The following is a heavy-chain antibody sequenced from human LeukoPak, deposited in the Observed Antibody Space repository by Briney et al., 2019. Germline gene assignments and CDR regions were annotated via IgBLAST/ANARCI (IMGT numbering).Heavy chain of an antibody. J-gene: IGHJ5*02. D-gene: IGHD3-22*01. CDR2: IYYTDT. CDR3: AREQVWYYDSSGYSNWFDP. CDR1: GGSISSGDYS. Sequence: PSETLSLTCAVSGGSISSGDYSWSWIRQPPGKGLEWIGYIYYTDTYYNPSLKSRVTISLDTSKNQFSLKLSSVTAADTAVYYCAREQVWYYDSSGYSNWFDPWGQGTLVTVSS. V-gene: IGHV4-30-4*07.